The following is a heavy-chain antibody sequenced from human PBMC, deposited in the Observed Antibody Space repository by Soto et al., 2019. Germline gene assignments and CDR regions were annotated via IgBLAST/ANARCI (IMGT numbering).Heavy chain of an antibody. Sequence: GGSLRLSCAASGFTFSDYYMSWIRQAPGKGLEWVSYISSSGSTIYYADSVKGRFTISRDNAKNSLYLQMNSLRAEDTAVYYCARDTDYGDCVGYYYGMDVWGQGTTVTVSS. CDR3: ARDTDYGDCVGYYYGMDV. V-gene: IGHV3-11*01. D-gene: IGHD4-17*01. CDR2: ISSSGSTI. J-gene: IGHJ6*02. CDR1: GFTFSDYY.